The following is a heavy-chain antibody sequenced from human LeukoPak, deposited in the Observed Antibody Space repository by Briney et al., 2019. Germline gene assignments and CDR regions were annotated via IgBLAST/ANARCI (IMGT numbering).Heavy chain of an antibody. V-gene: IGHV4-39*01. Sequence: PSETLSLTCTVSGGSISSNAYYWAWIRQPPGKGLEWIGSIYSSVSTYYNPSLKSRVTISVDTSKNQFSLTLSSVTAADTAVYFCARTFRPREKYTNFWYFDLWGRGTLVTVSS. J-gene: IGHJ2*01. CDR1: GGSISSNAYY. CDR2: IYSSVST. D-gene: IGHD4-11*01. CDR3: ARTFRPREKYTNFWYFDL.